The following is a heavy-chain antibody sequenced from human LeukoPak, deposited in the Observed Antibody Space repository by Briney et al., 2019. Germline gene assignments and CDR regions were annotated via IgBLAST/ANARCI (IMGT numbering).Heavy chain of an antibody. CDR1: GITVSTNY. D-gene: IGHD2-21*02. V-gene: IGHV3-53*01. Sequence: GGSLRLSCAASGITVSTNYMSWVRQAPGEALDWASVIYSGGGTSYADSVKGRFTISRDNSKNTLYLQMNSLRADDTAVYYCATKAGYCGSDCLLTFDYWGQGALVTVSS. CDR2: IYSGGGT. J-gene: IGHJ4*02. CDR3: ATKAGYCGSDCLLTFDY.